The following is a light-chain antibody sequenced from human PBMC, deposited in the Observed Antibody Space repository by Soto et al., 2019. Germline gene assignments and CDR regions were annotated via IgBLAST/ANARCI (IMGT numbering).Light chain of an antibody. CDR1: SSDVGGYSY. J-gene: IGLJ1*01. CDR3: ASYTTSSTYV. V-gene: IGLV2-14*01. CDR2: DVN. Sequence: QSVLTQPASVSGSPGQSIAISCTGTSSDVGGYSYVSWYQQQPGKAPKLVISDVNNRPSGVSDRFSGSKSGNTASLTISGLQTEDEADYYCASYTTSSTYVFGTGTRSPS.